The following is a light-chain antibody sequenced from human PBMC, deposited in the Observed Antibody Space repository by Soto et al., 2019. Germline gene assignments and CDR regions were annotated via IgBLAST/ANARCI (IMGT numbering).Light chain of an antibody. CDR2: GAS. V-gene: IGKV3-15*01. CDR3: QQYNNWPIT. CDR1: QSVSSN. Sequence: EIVMTQSPATLSVSPGERATLSCRASQSVSSNLAWYQQKPGQAPRLLIYGASTRATGIPARFSGSGSGTEFTLTISSLQSEDFAVYCCQQYNNWPITFDQGTRLEIK. J-gene: IGKJ5*01.